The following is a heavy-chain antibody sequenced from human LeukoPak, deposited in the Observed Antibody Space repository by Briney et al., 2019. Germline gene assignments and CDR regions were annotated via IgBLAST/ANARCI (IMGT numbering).Heavy chain of an antibody. J-gene: IGHJ6*04. CDR1: GGSFSGYY. V-gene: IGHV4-34*01. CDR3: ARGRKRMDV. Sequence: SETLSLTCAVYGGSFSGYYWSWIRQPPGKGLEWIGEINHSGSTNYNPSLKSLVTISVDTSKNQFSLKLSSVTAADTAVYYCARGRKRMDVWGKGTTVTVSS. CDR2: INHSGST.